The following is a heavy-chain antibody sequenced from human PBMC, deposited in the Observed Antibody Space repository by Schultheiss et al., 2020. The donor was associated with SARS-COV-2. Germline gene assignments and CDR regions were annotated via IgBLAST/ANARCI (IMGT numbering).Heavy chain of an antibody. CDR3: AKGNIPSPPYYYYYGMDV. J-gene: IGHJ6*02. V-gene: IGHV3-74*01. CDR1: GFTFSSYW. Sequence: GGSLRLSCAASGFTFSSYWMHWVRQAPGKGLVWVSRINSDGSSTSYADSVKGRFTISRDNAKNTLYLQMNSLRAEDTAVYYCAKGNIPSPPYYYYYGMDVWGQGTTVTVSS. CDR2: INSDGSST. D-gene: IGHD2/OR15-2a*01.